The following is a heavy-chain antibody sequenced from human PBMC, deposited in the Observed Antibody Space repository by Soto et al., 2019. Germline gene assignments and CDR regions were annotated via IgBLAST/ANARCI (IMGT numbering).Heavy chain of an antibody. J-gene: IGHJ6*02. CDR2: ISSSSSYI. CDR3: ARDRQYVVVVPAAQDV. CDR1: GFTFSSYS. Sequence: EVQLVESGGGLVKPGGSLRLSCAASGFTFSSYSMNWVRQAPGKGLEWVSSISSSSSYIYYADSVKGRFTISRDNAKNXLYRQMNSLRAEDTAVYYCARDRQYVVVVPAAQDVWGPGTTVTVSS. V-gene: IGHV3-21*01. D-gene: IGHD2-2*01.